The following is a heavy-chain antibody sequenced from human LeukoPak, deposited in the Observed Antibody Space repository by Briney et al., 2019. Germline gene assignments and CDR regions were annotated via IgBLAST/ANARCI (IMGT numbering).Heavy chain of an antibody. Sequence: GGSLKLSCAASGFTFSSYAMSWVRQAPGRGLEWVATLSGSGAGTYYSDSVQGRFTISRDNSKRTLFLQMNSLRAEDTAFYYCAKAELGVDTFFDYWGQGTLVVVSS. CDR1: GFTFSSYA. CDR2: LSGSGAGT. V-gene: IGHV3-23*01. D-gene: IGHD3-3*01. J-gene: IGHJ4*02. CDR3: AKAELGVDTFFDY.